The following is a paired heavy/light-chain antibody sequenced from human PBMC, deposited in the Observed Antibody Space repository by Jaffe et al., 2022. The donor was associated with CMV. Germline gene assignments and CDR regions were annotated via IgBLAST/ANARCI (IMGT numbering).Light chain of an antibody. CDR1: ALPKQY. CDR3: QSADSSGSRV. J-gene: IGLJ3*02. V-gene: IGLV3-25*03. CDR2: KDS. Sequence: SYELTQPPSVSVSPGQTARITCSGDALPKQYAYWYQQKPGQAPVLVIYKDSERPSGIPERFSGSSSGTTVTLTISGVQAEDEADYYCQSADSSGSRVFGGGTKLTVL.
Heavy chain of an antibody. J-gene: IGHJ3*02. V-gene: IGHV3-48*03. Sequence: EVQLVESGGGLVQPGGSLRLSCAASGFTFSSYEMNWVRQAPGKGLEWVSYISSSGSTIYYADSVKGRFTISRDNAKNSLYLQMNSLRAEDTAVYYCAREPQYYYYDDRRGPGSSDAFDIWGQGTMVTVSS. CDR1: GFTFSSYE. CDR2: ISSSGSTI. CDR3: AREPQYYYYDDRRGPGSSDAFDI. D-gene: IGHD3-22*01.